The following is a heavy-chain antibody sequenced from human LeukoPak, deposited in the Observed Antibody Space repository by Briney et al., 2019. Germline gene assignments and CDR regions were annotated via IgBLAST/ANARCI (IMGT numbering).Heavy chain of an antibody. V-gene: IGHV4-61*05. CDR1: GGSISSSSYY. CDR2: IYTSGNT. Sequence: SETLSLTCTVSGGSISSSSYYWGWIRQPPGKGLEWIGRIYTSGNTNYNPSLKSRVTMSVDTSKNQFSLKLSSVAAADTAIYYCARVGSKDVWRSYGSYYYYYYMDVWGKGTTVTISS. CDR3: ARVGSKDVWRSYGSYYYYYYMDV. D-gene: IGHD3-16*01. J-gene: IGHJ6*03.